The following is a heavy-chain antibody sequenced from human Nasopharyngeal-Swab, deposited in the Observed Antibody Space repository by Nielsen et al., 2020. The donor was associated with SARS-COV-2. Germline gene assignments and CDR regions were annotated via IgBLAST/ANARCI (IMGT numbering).Heavy chain of an antibody. CDR2: IKQDGSEK. CDR1: GFTFSSYW. D-gene: IGHD2-15*01. J-gene: IGHJ3*02. Sequence: GESLKISCAASGFTFSSYWMSWVRQAPGKGLEWVASIKQDGSEKYYVDSVKGRFTISRDNAKNSLYLQMNSLRAEDTAVYYCAREPRGYCSGGSCYFVGRAFDIWGQGTMVTVSS. V-gene: IGHV3-7*03. CDR3: AREPRGYCSGGSCYFVGRAFDI.